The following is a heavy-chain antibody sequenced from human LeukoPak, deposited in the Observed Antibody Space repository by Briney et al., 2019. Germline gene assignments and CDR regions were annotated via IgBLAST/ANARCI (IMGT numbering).Heavy chain of an antibody. CDR3: ARDYYDSSGYYFY. D-gene: IGHD3-22*01. Sequence: PGGSLRLSCAASGFTFSSYSMNWVRQAPGKGLEWVSSISSSSTIYYADSVKGRFTISRDNAKNSLYLQMNSLRDEDTAVYYCARDYYDSSGYYFYWGQGTLVTVSS. CDR2: ISSSSTI. J-gene: IGHJ4*02. CDR1: GFTFSSYS. V-gene: IGHV3-48*02.